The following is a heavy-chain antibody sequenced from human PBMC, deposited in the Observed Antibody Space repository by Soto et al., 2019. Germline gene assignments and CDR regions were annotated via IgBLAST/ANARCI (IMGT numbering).Heavy chain of an antibody. J-gene: IGHJ4*02. Sequence: GGSLRLSCAASGFTFSSYAMNWVPLAPGKGLEWVSVISGSGGSTYYADSVKGRFTISRDNSKNTLYLQMNSLRAEDTAVYYCAKRATGTYFDYWGQGTMVTVS. V-gene: IGHV3-23*01. CDR3: AKRATGTYFDY. CDR2: ISGSGGST. D-gene: IGHD1-1*01. CDR1: GFTFSSYA.